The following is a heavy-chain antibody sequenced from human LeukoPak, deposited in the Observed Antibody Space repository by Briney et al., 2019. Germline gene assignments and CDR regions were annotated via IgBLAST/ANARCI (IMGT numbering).Heavy chain of an antibody. CDR2: IIASGGST. Sequence: GGSLRLSCAASGFTFSSYGMSWVRQSPGKGLEWVSAIIASGGSTYHADSVKGRFTISRDNSKNTLYLQLNSLRVEDTAVYYCARGNYGYYYGMDVWGQGTTVTVSS. D-gene: IGHD4-11*01. V-gene: IGHV3-23*01. J-gene: IGHJ6*02. CDR3: ARGNYGYYYGMDV. CDR1: GFTFSSYG.